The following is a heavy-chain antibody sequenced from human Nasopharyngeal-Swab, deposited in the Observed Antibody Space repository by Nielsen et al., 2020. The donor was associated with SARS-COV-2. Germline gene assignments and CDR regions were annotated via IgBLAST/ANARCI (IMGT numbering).Heavy chain of an antibody. CDR3: ARDAGSPLRYFDWPLMDV. CDR2: IYYSGSI. D-gene: IGHD3-9*01. V-gene: IGHV4-59*13. Sequence: SETLSLTCTVSGGSISSYYWSWIRQPPGKGLEWIGYIYYSGSINSNPSLKSRVTISVNTSKNQFSLKLSSVTAADTAVYYCARDAGSPLRYFDWPLMDVWGQGTTVTVSS. J-gene: IGHJ6*02. CDR1: GGSISSYY.